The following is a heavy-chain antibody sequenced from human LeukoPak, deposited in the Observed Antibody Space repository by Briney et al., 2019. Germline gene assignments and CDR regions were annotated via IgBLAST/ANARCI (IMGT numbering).Heavy chain of an antibody. CDR3: ASHQYISGWYDAFDI. CDR2: ISSDGSNK. Sequence: PGGSLRLSCAASGFTFSSYAMNWVRQAPGKGLEWVAVISSDGSNKYHAAFVRGRITISRDNSKNTLYLQMNGLRAEDTAVYYCASHQYISGWYDAFDIWGQGTMVTVSS. V-gene: IGHV3-30*04. D-gene: IGHD6-19*01. J-gene: IGHJ3*02. CDR1: GFTFSSYA.